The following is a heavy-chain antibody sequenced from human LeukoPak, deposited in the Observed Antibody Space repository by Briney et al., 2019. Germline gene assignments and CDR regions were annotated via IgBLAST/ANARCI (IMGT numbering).Heavy chain of an antibody. CDR2: ISNSNIYI. J-gene: IGHJ5*02. CDR3: ARSRDSGTYYKGPNWFDP. V-gene: IGHV3-21*01. Sequence: GGSLRLSCAASGFTFSSYSINWVRQAPGKGLEWVSSISNSNIYIYYADSVKGRFTISRDNAKNSLYLQMNSLRAEDTAVYYCARSRDSGTYYKGPNWFDPWGQGTLVTVSS. CDR1: GFTFSSYS. D-gene: IGHD3-10*01.